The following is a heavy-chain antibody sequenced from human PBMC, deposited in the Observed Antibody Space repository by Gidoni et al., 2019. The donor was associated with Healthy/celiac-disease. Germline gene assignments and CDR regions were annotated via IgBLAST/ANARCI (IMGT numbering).Heavy chain of an antibody. CDR2: IYYSGST. D-gene: IGHD5-12*01. J-gene: IGHJ4*02. V-gene: IGHV4-30-4*01. CDR1: CVSIRRADSS. CDR3: ARDDGRGVVGYSGYPTLGGGY. Sequence: QVQLQESGQGLVKPSQTLSLTCPVSCVSIRRADSSWRWIRQPPGKGLEWIGYIYYSGSTYYNPSLKSRVTISVDTSKNQFSLKLSSVTAADTAVYYCARDDGRGVVGYSGYPTLGGGYWGQGTLVTVSS.